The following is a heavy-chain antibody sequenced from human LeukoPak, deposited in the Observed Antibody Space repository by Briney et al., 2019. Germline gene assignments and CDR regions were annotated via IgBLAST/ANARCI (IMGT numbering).Heavy chain of an antibody. J-gene: IGHJ4*02. CDR1: GFTFSSYG. CDR2: ISYDGSNK. D-gene: IGHD1-26*01. Sequence: PGGSLRLSCAASGFTFSSYGMHWVRQAPGKGLEWVAVISYDGSNKYYADSVKGRFTISRDNSKNTLYLQMNSLRAEDTAVYYCAKVGSGPGVGAVLDWGQGTLVTVSS. V-gene: IGHV3-30*18. CDR3: AKVGSGPGVGAVLD.